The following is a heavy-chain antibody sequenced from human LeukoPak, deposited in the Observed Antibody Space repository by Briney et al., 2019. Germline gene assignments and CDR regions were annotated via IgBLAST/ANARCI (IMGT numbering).Heavy chain of an antibody. V-gene: IGHV1-46*01. CDR3: ARVARRVIAVAGTFDY. Sequence: ASVKVSCKASGYTFTSYYMHWVRQAPGQGLEWMGIINPSGGSASYAQKFQGRVTMTRDTSTSTVYMELSSLRSEDTAVYYCARVARRVIAVAGTFDYWGQGTLVTVSS. D-gene: IGHD6-19*01. CDR1: GYTFTSYY. CDR2: INPSGGSA. J-gene: IGHJ4*02.